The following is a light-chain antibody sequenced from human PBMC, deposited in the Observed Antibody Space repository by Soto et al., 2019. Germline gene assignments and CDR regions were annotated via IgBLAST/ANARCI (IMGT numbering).Light chain of an antibody. V-gene: IGKV1-9*01. CDR1: QGISSY. J-gene: IGKJ5*01. CDR2: AAS. CDR3: QQLLSYPIT. Sequence: DIQLTQSPSFVSSSLGDRVTITFLASQGISSYLAWYQQKPGKAPKLLIYAASTLQSGVPLRFSGSGSGTSFTLTISSLQPEDFATYYCQQLLSYPITFGQGTRLEIK.